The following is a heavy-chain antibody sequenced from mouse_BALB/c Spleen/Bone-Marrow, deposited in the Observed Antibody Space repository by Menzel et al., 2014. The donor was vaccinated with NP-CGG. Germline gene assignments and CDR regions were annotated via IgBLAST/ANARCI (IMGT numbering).Heavy chain of an antibody. CDR1: GYAFTNYL. Sequence: QVQLQQSGAELVRPGTSVKVSCKASGYAFTNYLIEWVKQRPGQGLEWIGVINPGSGGTNYNEKFKGKATLTADKSSSTAYMQLSSLTSDDSAVYFSARREDYDLDYWGQGTTLTVSS. J-gene: IGHJ2*01. CDR2: INPGSGGT. D-gene: IGHD2-4*01. V-gene: IGHV1-54*01. CDR3: ARREDYDLDY.